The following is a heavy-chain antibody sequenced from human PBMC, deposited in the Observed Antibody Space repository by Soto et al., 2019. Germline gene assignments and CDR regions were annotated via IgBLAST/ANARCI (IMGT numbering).Heavy chain of an antibody. CDR1: GSTFTSYG. J-gene: IGHJ4*02. D-gene: IGHD1-26*01. CDR3: ARDRGSYALDY. Sequence: QVQLVQSGAEVKKPGASVKVSCKASGSTFTSYGSCWALPAPGQGLEWMGWISANNGNTNYAQKLQGRVTMTTDTSTSTAYMELRSLRSDDTAVYYCARDRGSYALDYWGQGTLVTVSS. V-gene: IGHV1-18*01. CDR2: ISANNGNT.